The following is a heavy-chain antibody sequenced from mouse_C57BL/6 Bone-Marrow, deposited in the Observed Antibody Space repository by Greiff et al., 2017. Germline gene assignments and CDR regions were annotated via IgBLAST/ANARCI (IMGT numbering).Heavy chain of an antibody. CDR1: GYTFTSYW. J-gene: IGHJ1*03. CDR3: ARDYSGSSNWYFDV. CDR2: IDPSDSYT. D-gene: IGHD1-1*01. V-gene: IGHV1-50*01. Sequence: QVQLQQPGAELVKPGASVKLSCKASGYTFTSYWMQWVKQRPGQGLEWIGEIDPSDSYTNYNQKFKGKATLTVDTSSSTAYMQLSSLTSEDSAFYYCARDYSGSSNWYFDVWGTGTTVTVSS.